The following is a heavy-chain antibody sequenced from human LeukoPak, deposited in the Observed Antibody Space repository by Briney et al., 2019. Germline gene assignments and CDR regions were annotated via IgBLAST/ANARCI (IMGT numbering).Heavy chain of an antibody. V-gene: IGHV1-24*01. D-gene: IGHD3-10*01. CDR2: FDPEDGET. CDR3: ATDSPYYYGSGSSGAFDI. CDR1: GYTLTELS. Sequence: GASVKVSCKVSGYTLTELSMHWVRQAPGKGLEWMGGFDPEDGETIYAQKFQGRVTMTEDTSTDTAHMELSSLRSEDTAVHYCATDSPYYYGSGSSGAFDIWGQGTMVTVSS. J-gene: IGHJ3*02.